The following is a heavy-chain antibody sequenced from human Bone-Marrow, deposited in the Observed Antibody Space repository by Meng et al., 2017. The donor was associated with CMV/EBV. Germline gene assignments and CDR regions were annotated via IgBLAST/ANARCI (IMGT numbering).Heavy chain of an antibody. Sequence: QVQLQQSGPGLVKPSQTLSLTCAISGDSVSNNGVAWNWIRQSPSRGLEWLGRTYYRSNWYFDYAVSLKGRATINADTSKNQFSLQLSSVTAADTAVYYCARIPWLGFWWFDPWGQGTLVTVSS. V-gene: IGHV6-1*01. CDR1: GDSVSNNGVA. D-gene: IGHD6-19*01. J-gene: IGHJ5*02. CDR2: TYYRSNWYF. CDR3: ARIPWLGFWWFDP.